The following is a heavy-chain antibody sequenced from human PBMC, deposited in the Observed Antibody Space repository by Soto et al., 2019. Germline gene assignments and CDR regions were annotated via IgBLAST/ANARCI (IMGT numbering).Heavy chain of an antibody. CDR3: GSWGSSDFDS. CDR1: RFTSGNHA. CDR2: ISSIGENT. D-gene: IGHD3-16*01. V-gene: IGHV3-23*01. J-gene: IGHJ4*01. Sequence: WGTLSLSCAASRFTSGNHAMNWVRQAPGKGLEWVSTISSIGENTHYSDSVKGRFISWSDNTCNTVALQMNSPRVEATTIYYCGSWGSSDFDSWGQGTLVTVSS.